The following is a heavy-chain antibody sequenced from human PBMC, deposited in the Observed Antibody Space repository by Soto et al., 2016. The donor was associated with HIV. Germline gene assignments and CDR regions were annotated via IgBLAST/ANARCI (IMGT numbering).Heavy chain of an antibody. CDR1: EFTFRTYS. V-gene: IGHV3-21*04. CDR3: ANTPLGRDSGSYGGY. Sequence: EVQLVESGGGLVKPGESLRLSCTGSEFTFRTYSMNWVRQAPGKGLEWVSSISRSSTYIYYADSVKGRFTISRDNAKNLLYLQMNSLRAEDTAVYYCANTPLGRDSGSYGGYWGQGTLVTVSX. D-gene: IGHD1-26*01. CDR2: ISRSSTYI. J-gene: IGHJ4*02.